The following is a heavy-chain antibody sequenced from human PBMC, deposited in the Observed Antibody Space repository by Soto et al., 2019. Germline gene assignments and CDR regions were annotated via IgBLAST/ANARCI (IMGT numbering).Heavy chain of an antibody. CDR3: ARNTVTTHYYYYYMDV. CDR1: GFTFSSYS. Sequence: PGGSLRLSCAASGFTFSSYSMNWVRQAPGKGLEWVSYISSSSSTIYYADSVKGRFTISRDNAKNSLYLQMNSLRAEDTAVYYCARNTVTTHYYYYYMDVWGKGTTVTVSS. D-gene: IGHD4-4*01. CDR2: ISSSSSTI. J-gene: IGHJ6*03. V-gene: IGHV3-48*01.